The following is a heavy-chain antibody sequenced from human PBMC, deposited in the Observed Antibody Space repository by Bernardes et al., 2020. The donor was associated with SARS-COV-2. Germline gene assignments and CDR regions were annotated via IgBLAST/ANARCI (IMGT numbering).Heavy chain of an antibody. CDR1: GCSISSHY. CDR3: ARAWDDYGVYLDY. J-gene: IGHJ4*02. V-gene: IGHV4-59*11. D-gene: IGHD4-17*01. CDR2: IYYSGST. Sequence: SETLSLTCTVSGCSISSHYLSWIRQPPGKGLEWIWYIYYSGSTNYNPSLKSRVTISVDTSKNQFSLKLSSVTAAHTAVYYCARAWDDYGVYLDYWGQGTLVTVYS.